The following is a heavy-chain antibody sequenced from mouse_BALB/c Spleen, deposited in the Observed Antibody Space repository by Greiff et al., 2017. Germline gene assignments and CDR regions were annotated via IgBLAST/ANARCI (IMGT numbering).Heavy chain of an antibody. CDR2: IYPSDSYT. V-gene: IGHV1-69*02. D-gene: IGHD3-2*01. CDR1: GYTFTSYW. J-gene: IGHJ3*01. CDR3: TRIDSSGSFAY. Sequence: QVQLQQPGAELVRPGASVKLSCKASGYTFTSYWINWVKQRPGQGLEWIGNIYPSDSYTNYNQKFKDKATLTVDKSSSTAYMQLSSPTSEDSAVYYCTRIDSSGSFAYWGQGTLVTVSA.